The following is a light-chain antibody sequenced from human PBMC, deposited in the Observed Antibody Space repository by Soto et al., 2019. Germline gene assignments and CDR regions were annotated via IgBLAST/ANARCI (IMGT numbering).Light chain of an antibody. CDR1: NTDVGQDKS. CDR2: EVT. V-gene: IGLV2-14*01. CDR3: VSYTDTDTLV. Sequence: QSVLTQPASVSGSRGQSIIISCVGRNTDVGQDKSVSWYQQGPGKAPKLLIFEVTNRPSGVSNRFSGSRSGNTASLTISGXXPDDEGDYFCVSYTDTDTLVFGTGTKVTVL. J-gene: IGLJ1*01.